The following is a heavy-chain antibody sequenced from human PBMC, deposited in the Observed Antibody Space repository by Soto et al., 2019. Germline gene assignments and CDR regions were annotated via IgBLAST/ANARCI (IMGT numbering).Heavy chain of an antibody. V-gene: IGHV3-21*01. CDR2: ISSSSTYI. Sequence: EMQLVESGGGLVKPGGSLRLSCAASGFTFSSHSMNWVRQAPGKGLEWVSSISSSSTYIYYADSVKGRFTISRDNAKNSLYLQMNSLRAEDTAVYYCASHPRDSSGYWYYFDYWGQGTLVTVSS. CDR3: ASHPRDSSGYWYYFDY. J-gene: IGHJ4*02. D-gene: IGHD3-22*01. CDR1: GFTFSSHS.